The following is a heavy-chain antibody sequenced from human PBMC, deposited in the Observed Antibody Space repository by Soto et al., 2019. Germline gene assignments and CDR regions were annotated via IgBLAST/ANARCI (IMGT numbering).Heavy chain of an antibody. Sequence: WASVKVSCKASGGTFSTNTISWVRQAPGQGLEWMGGIMPIFGSANYAQKFQGRVTITADEYTRTVYMELSRLRSEDTAVYYCARQFDSDTSGYYYAYWGQGTLVTVSS. CDR2: IMPIFGSA. CDR1: GGTFSTNT. J-gene: IGHJ4*02. CDR3: ARQFDSDTSGYYYAY. V-gene: IGHV1-69*13. D-gene: IGHD3-22*01.